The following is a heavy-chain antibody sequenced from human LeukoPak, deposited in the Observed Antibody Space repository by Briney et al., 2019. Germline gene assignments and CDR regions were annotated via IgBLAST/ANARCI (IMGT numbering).Heavy chain of an antibody. CDR2: IHYDGRDK. CDR3: ARDSPPDY. V-gene: IGHV3-30*02. J-gene: IGHJ4*02. Sequence: GGSLRLSCAASGFTFSAFGMHWVRQAPGKGLEWVAFIHYDGRDKYYADSVKGRFTISRDNSKNSLFLQMNSLRAEDTAVYYCARDSPPDYWGQGTLVTVSS. CDR1: GFTFSAFG.